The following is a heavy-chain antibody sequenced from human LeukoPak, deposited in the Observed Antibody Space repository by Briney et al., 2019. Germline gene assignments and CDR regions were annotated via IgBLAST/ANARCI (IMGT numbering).Heavy chain of an antibody. V-gene: IGHV2-5*01. CDR2: IYWNDDK. D-gene: IGHD5-12*01. Sequence: SGPTLVKPTQTLTLTCTFSGFSLSTSGVGLGGIRQPPGKALEWLALIYWNDDKRYSPSLKSRLTITKDTSKNQVVLTMTNMDPVDTATYHCAHSGSGYDGSGHWFDPWGQGTLVTVSS. CDR1: GFSLSTSGVG. CDR3: AHSGSGYDGSGHWFDP. J-gene: IGHJ5*02.